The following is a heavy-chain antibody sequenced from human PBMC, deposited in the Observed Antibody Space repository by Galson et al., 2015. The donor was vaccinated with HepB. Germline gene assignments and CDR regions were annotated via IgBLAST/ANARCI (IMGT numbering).Heavy chain of an antibody. CDR2: IYYSGST. D-gene: IGHD6-13*01. V-gene: IGHV4-59*12. J-gene: IGHJ6*02. CDR1: GGSISTYY. Sequence: SETLSLTCTVSGGSISTYYWSWIRQPPGRGLEWIGYIYYSGSTNYNPSLKSRVTLSVDTSKNQFFLKLSSVTAADTALYYCARDKGYNSRRDYYYGMDVWGQGTTVTVSS. CDR3: ARDKGYNSRRDYYYGMDV.